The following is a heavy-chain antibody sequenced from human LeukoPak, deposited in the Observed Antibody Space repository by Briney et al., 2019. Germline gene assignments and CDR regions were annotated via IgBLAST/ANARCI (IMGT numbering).Heavy chain of an antibody. CDR1: GFTFDDYA. Sequence: GGSLRLSCAASGFTFDDYAMHWVRQAPGKGLEWVSGISWNSGSIGYADSVKGRFTISRDNAKNSLYLQMNSLRAEDTALYYCAKGISRYSSGWYTGAFDIWGQGTMVTVSS. J-gene: IGHJ3*02. CDR3: AKGISRYSSGWYTGAFDI. CDR2: ISWNSGSI. D-gene: IGHD6-19*01. V-gene: IGHV3-9*01.